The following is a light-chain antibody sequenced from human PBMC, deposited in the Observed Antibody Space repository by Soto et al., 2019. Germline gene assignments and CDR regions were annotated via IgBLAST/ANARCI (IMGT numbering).Light chain of an antibody. CDR3: QQYGTSPQT. CDR1: QSVSSNY. J-gene: IGKJ1*01. V-gene: IGKV3-20*01. Sequence: EIVLTQSPGTLYLSPGERAALSCRASQSVSSNYLAWYQQRPGQAPRLLIYGASSRTTGIPDRFSGSGSGTDLTLTISRLAPEDFAVYYCQQYGTSPQTFGQGTKVEIK. CDR2: GAS.